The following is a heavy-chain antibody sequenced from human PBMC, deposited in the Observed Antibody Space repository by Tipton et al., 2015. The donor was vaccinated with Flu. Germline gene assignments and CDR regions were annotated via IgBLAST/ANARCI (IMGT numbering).Heavy chain of an antibody. V-gene: IGHV4-59*01. CDR1: GASISDYY. Sequence: TLSLTCSVSGASISDYYWNWIRQRPGKGLEWLAHISYSGTTDYNPSLKSRLTVSADTSKNQFSLKLSSVTAADTAVYYCARYGTYDGSRYFQHWGQGTLVTVSS. J-gene: IGHJ1*01. CDR2: ISYSGTT. CDR3: ARYGTYDGSRYFQH. D-gene: IGHD1-26*01.